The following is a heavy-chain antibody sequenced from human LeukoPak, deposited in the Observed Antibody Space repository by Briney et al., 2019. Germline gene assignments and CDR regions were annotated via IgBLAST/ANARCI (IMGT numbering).Heavy chain of an antibody. D-gene: IGHD1-14*01. CDR3: ASLITPRRAFDI. CDR1: GFTFSSYS. V-gene: IGHV3-21*01. CDR2: ISSSSSYI. Sequence: GGSLRLSCAASGFTFSSYSMNWVRQAPGKGLEWVSSISSSSSYIYYADSVKGRFTISRDNAKNSLYLQMNSLRAEDTAVYYCASLITPRRAFDIWGQGTMVTVSS. J-gene: IGHJ3*02.